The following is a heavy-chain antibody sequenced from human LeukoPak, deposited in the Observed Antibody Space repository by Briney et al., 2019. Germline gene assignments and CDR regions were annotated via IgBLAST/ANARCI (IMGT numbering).Heavy chain of an antibody. D-gene: IGHD6-19*01. V-gene: IGHV6-1*01. J-gene: IGHJ4*02. CDR1: GDSVSSNSAA. CDR2: TYYRSKWYN. Sequence: SQTLSLTCALSGDSVSSNSAAWNWIRQSPSRGLEWLGRTYYRSKWYNDYAVSVKSRITINPDTSKNQFSLKLSSVTAADTAVYYCARELISGWLFYYFDYWGQGTLVTVSS. CDR3: ARELISGWLFYYFDY.